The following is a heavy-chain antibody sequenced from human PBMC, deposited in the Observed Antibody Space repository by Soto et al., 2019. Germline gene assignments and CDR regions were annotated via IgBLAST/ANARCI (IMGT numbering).Heavy chain of an antibody. CDR3: ARAQPNSSGWTNAFDI. V-gene: IGHV1-46*01. CDR2: INPSSGTT. CDR1: GYTFTTYY. Sequence: QVQLVQSGAEVKKPGASVKVSCKTSGYTFTTYYVHWVRQAPGQGLEWVAIINPSSGTTNYAQKFQGRVTVTRDTSTSTVYVEVSSLRSEDTAVYYCARAQPNSSGWTNAFDIWGQGTVVTVSS. J-gene: IGHJ3*02. D-gene: IGHD6-25*01.